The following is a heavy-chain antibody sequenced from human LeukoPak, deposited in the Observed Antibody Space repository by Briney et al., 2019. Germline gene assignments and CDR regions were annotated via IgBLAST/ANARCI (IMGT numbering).Heavy chain of an antibody. CDR1: GFTFSSYA. CDR3: GRSAIGTYYRDY. V-gene: IGHV3-23*01. J-gene: IGHJ4*02. CDR2: ISGSGGGGST. D-gene: IGHD1-26*01. Sequence: PGGSLRLSCAASGFTFSSYAMSWVRQAPGKGLEWVSAISGSGGGGSTYYADSVKGRFTISRDNAKNTLYLQMNSLRAEDTAVYFCGRSAIGTYYRDYWGQGTLVTVSS.